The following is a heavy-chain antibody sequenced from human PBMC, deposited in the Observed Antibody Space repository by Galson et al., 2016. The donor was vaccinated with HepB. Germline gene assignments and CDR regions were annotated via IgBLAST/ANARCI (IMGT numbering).Heavy chain of an antibody. V-gene: IGHV4-59*01. D-gene: IGHD2-2*01. CDR3: ARVCSGTNCYGSFDH. Sequence: SETLSLTCTVSGGSISSYYWTWIRQPPGKGLEWIGDIYYGGSTNFNPSLKSRLTISVNTPKNQFSLKVTSLTAADTAVYFCARVCSGTNCYGSFDHWGQGTLVTVSS. CDR1: GGSISSYY. J-gene: IGHJ4*02. CDR2: IYYGGST.